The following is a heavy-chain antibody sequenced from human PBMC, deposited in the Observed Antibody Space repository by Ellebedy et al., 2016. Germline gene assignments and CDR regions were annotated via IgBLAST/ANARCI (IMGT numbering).Heavy chain of an antibody. CDR1: GFIFNSYA. J-gene: IGHJ6*02. CDR3: AKDLVPAGVGGMDV. V-gene: IGHV3-23*01. D-gene: IGHD2-2*01. CDR2: ISGSGDST. Sequence: GESLKISXAASGFIFNSYAMNWVRQAPGKGLEWVSSISGSGDSTDYADSVKGRFTISRDNSKNTLFLQMNSLRVEDTAVYYCAKDLVPAGVGGMDVWGQGTTVTVSS.